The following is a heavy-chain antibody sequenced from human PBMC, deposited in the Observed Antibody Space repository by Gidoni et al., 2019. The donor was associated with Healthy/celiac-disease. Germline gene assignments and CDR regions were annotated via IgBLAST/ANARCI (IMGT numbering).Heavy chain of an antibody. D-gene: IGHD2-2*01. CDR1: GFTFRSYS. CDR2: ISSSSSTI. Sequence: EVQLVESGGGLVQPGGSLRLSCAASGFTFRSYSMNWVRQAPGKGLEWVSYISSSSSTISYADSVKGRFTISRDNAKNSLYLQMNSLRDEDTAVYYCARDDYCSSTSCYQTNEVYYYGMDVWGQGTTVTVSS. J-gene: IGHJ6*02. V-gene: IGHV3-48*02. CDR3: ARDDYCSSTSCYQTNEVYYYGMDV.